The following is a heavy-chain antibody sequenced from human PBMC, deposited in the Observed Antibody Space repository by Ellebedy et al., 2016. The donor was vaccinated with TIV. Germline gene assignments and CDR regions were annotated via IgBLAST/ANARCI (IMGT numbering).Heavy chain of an antibody. Sequence: MPSETLSLTCGISGDSVSNKSAAWNWIRHRSKWYNEYGVSVKSRITINPDTSNNHFSLQLNSVTPEDTAIYYCARDISGGAFDIWGQGTMVTVSS. D-gene: IGHD3-16*01. CDR3: ARDISGGAFDI. V-gene: IGHV6-1*01. J-gene: IGHJ3*02. CDR1: GDSVSNKSAA. CDR2: RSKWYN.